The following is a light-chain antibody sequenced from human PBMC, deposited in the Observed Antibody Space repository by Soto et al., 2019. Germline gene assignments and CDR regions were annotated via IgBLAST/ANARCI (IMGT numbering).Light chain of an antibody. Sequence: DIQMTQSPSSLSASVGDRVTITCRASQSISSYLNWYQQKPGKAPKLLIYAASSLRSGVPSRFSGSGSGTDFTLTISNLQPEDFATYYCQQSYSTPPMHTFGQGTKLEIK. CDR2: AAS. V-gene: IGKV1-39*01. CDR3: QQSYSTPPMHT. CDR1: QSISSY. J-gene: IGKJ2*01.